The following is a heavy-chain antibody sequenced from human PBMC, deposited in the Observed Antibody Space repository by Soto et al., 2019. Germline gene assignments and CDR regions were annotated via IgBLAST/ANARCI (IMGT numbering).Heavy chain of an antibody. CDR2: ISAYNGNT. CDR1: GYTFTSYG. J-gene: IGHJ3*02. D-gene: IGHD2-2*01. CDR3: ARDQTSCYGKCDAFDI. V-gene: IGHV1-18*01. Sequence: QVQLVQSGAEVKKPGASVKVSCKASGYTFTSYGISWVRQAPGQGLEWMGWISAYNGNTNYAQKLQGRVTMTTDTSTSTGYMELRSLRSDDTAVYYCARDQTSCYGKCDAFDIWGQGTMVTVSS.